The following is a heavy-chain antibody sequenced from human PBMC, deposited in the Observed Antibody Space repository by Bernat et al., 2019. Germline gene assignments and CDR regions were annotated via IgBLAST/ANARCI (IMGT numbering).Heavy chain of an antibody. CDR1: GGSFSGYY. V-gene: IGHV4-34*01. D-gene: IGHD5-18*01. CDR2: IKHSGST. CDR3: ARGRPPYTAMAYGGQPTGIDY. Sequence: QVQLQQWGAGLLKPSETLSLTCAVYGGSFSGYYWSWIRQPPGKGLEWIGEIKHSGSTNYNPSLKSRVTISVDTAKNQFAMKLSAVTAADTAVNYCARGRPPYTAMAYGGQPTGIDYWGQGTLVTVSS. J-gene: IGHJ4*02.